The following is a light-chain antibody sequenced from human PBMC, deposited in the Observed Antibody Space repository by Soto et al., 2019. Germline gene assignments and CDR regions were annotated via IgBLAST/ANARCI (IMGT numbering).Light chain of an antibody. CDR3: AAWDDSTKSHV. J-gene: IGLJ1*01. CDR1: SSNIGSNA. CDR2: YDD. Sequence: QSVLTQRPSGSGAPRQRVTSSCSGGSSNIGSNAVNWYRQFPGKTPKLLIYYDDLLASGVSARFSGSKSGTSASLAISGLQSEDEADYYCAAWDDSTKSHVFGTGTKVTVL. V-gene: IGLV1-36*01.